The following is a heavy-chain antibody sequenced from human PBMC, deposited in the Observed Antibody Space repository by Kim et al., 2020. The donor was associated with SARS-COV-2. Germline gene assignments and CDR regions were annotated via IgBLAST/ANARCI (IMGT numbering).Heavy chain of an antibody. D-gene: IGHD3-22*01. V-gene: IGHV4-59*01. Sequence: PKGRVTISVDTSKNQFSLKLSSVTAADTAVYYCASYYYDSSGYYYGFDYWGQGTLVTVSS. CDR3: ASYYYDSSGYYYGFDY. J-gene: IGHJ4*02.